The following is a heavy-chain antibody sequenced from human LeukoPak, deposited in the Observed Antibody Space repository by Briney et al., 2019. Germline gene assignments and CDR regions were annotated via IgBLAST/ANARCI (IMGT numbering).Heavy chain of an antibody. V-gene: IGHV3-7*01. CDR1: GFTFSDYH. J-gene: IGHJ4*02. CDR3: ARDLGINYYDSSGVAGYFDY. Sequence: GGSLRLSCAASGFTFSDYHMSWIRQAPGKGLEWVATIKQDGSEKYYVDSVKGRFTISRDNAKNSLYLQMNSLRAEDTAVYYCARDLGINYYDSSGVAGYFDYWGQGTLVTVSS. CDR2: IKQDGSEK. D-gene: IGHD3-22*01.